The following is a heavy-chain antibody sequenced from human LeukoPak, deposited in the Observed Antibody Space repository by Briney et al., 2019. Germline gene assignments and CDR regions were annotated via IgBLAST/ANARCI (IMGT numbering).Heavy chain of an antibody. CDR2: FDPEDGET. D-gene: IGHD3-9*01. J-gene: IGHJ4*02. CDR1: GGTFSSYA. Sequence: ASVKVSCKASGGTFSSYAISWVRQAPGKGLEWMGGFDPEDGETIYAQKFQGRVTITRDTSASTAYMELSSLRSEDTAVYYCARAGVLRYFDWWYYFDYWGQGTLVTVSS. V-gene: IGHV1-69*10. CDR3: ARAGVLRYFDWWYYFDY.